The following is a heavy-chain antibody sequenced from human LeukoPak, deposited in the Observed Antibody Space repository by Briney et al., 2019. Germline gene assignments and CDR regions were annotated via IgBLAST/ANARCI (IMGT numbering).Heavy chain of an antibody. V-gene: IGHV1-18*01. CDR2: ISTYNGNT. D-gene: IGHD4/OR15-4a*01. J-gene: IGHJ4*02. Sequence: ASVKVSCKASGYSFTSYAISWVRQAPGQGLEWMGWISTYNGNTNYAQILQGRVTMTTDTSTSTAYMALRSLRSDDTAVYYCARASTTYDYGAPWGQGTLVTVSS. CDR1: GYSFTSYA. CDR3: ARASTTYDYGAP.